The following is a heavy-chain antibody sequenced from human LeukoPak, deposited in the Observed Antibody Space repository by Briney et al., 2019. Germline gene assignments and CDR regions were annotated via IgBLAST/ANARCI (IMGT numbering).Heavy chain of an antibody. V-gene: IGHV3-23*01. CDR2: LNSRGGKT. Sequence: GGSLRLSCAASGFTFSSYAMSWVRQAPGRGLEWVSALNSRGGKTYYADSVKGRFTISRDNSKNTLYLQMNSLRAEDTALYYCAKRIAAAGPYFDYWGQGTLVTVSS. CDR1: GFTFSSYA. CDR3: AKRIAAAGPYFDY. J-gene: IGHJ4*02. D-gene: IGHD6-13*01.